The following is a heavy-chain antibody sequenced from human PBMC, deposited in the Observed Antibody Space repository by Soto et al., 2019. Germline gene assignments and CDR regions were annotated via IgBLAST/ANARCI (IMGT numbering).Heavy chain of an antibody. J-gene: IGHJ6*02. CDR3: ARGAKRITIFGVVKPPYYYYYGMDV. V-gene: IGHV4-59*01. CDR2: IYYSGST. D-gene: IGHD3-3*01. CDR1: GGSISSYY. Sequence: PSETLSLTCTVSGGSISSYYGSWIRQPPGKGLEWIGYIYYSGSTNYNPSLKSRVTISVDTSKNQFSLKLSSVTAADTAVYYCARGAKRITIFGVVKPPYYYYYGMDVWGQGTTVTVSS.